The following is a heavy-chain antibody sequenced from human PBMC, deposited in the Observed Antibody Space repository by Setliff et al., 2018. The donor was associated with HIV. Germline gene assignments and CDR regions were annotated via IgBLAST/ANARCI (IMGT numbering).Heavy chain of an antibody. CDR1: GGSISSYY. Sequence: TLSLTCTVSGGSISSYYWSWIRQPAGKGLEWIGRIYTSGSTNYNPSLKSRVTMSVDTSKNQFSLKLSSVTAADTAVYYCAAVKDYYDSSGVEAFDIWGQGTVVTVSS. CDR3: AAVKDYYDSSGVEAFDI. CDR2: IYTSGST. V-gene: IGHV4-4*07. J-gene: IGHJ3*02. D-gene: IGHD3-22*01.